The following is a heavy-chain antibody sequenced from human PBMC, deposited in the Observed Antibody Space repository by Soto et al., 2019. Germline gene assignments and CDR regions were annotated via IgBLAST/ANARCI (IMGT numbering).Heavy chain of an antibody. V-gene: IGHV3-7*03. CDR2: INHDGSEK. Sequence: GSLRLSCAASGFTFTSYWMTWVRQAPGKGLEWVANINHDGSEKYYVDSVKGRFAISRDNAKKSLYLQMNSLRADDTAVYYCARSRNLDPWGQGTLVTVSS. D-gene: IGHD1-1*01. CDR1: GFTFTSYW. J-gene: IGHJ5*02. CDR3: ARSRNLDP.